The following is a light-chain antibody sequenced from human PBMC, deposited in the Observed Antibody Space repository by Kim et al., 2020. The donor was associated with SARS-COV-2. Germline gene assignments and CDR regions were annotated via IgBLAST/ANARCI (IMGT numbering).Light chain of an antibody. Sequence: DIQMTQSPSTLAASVGDRVTITCRASQNIDSYMAWYQHKPGKAPKLLVYLASSLESGVPSRFSGSGSETEFILTISSLQADDFATYYCQHYKSYPYTFGQGTKVDIK. CDR2: LAS. CDR3: QHYKSYPYT. CDR1: QNIDSY. V-gene: IGKV1-5*03. J-gene: IGKJ2*01.